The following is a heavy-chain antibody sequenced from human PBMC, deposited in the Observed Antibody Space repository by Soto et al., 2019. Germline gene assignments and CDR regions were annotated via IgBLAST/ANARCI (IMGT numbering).Heavy chain of an antibody. V-gene: IGHV1-46*01. CDR3: ARDALYGSGRDFAVWYYYYGLDV. CDR2: INPSGGST. D-gene: IGHD3-10*01. Sequence: ASVKVSCKASGYTFTSYYMHWVRQAPGQGLEWMGIINPSGGSTSYAQKFQGRVTMTRDTSTSTVYMKLSSLRSEDTAVYYCARDALYGSGRDFAVWYYYYGLDVWGQGTTVTVSS. CDR1: GYTFTSYY. J-gene: IGHJ6*01.